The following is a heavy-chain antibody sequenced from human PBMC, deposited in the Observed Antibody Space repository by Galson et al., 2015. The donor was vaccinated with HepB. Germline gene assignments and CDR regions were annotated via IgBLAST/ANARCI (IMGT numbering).Heavy chain of an antibody. CDR2: IWYDGSNK. V-gene: IGHV3-33*01. J-gene: IGHJ3*02. CDR1: GFTFSSYG. Sequence: SLRLSCAASGFTFSSYGMHWVRQAPGKGLEWVAVIWYDGSNKYYADSVKGRFTISRDNSKNTLYLQMNSLRAEDTAVYYCAREGQGPYTVTTLGLPAFDIWGQGTMVTVSS. D-gene: IGHD4-11*01. CDR3: AREGQGPYTVTTLGLPAFDI.